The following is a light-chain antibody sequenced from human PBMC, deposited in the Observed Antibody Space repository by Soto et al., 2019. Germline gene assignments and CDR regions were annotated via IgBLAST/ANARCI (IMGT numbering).Light chain of an antibody. CDR2: GAS. Sequence: EIVLTQSPGTLSLSPGERATLSCRASQSVNSGYLVWYQQKPGQAPRLLIYGASSRATGIPDRFSGSGSGTDFTLTISRLEPEDFAVYYCQQYGGSPPWTFGQGTKVE. CDR1: QSVNSGY. J-gene: IGKJ1*01. V-gene: IGKV3-20*01. CDR3: QQYGGSPPWT.